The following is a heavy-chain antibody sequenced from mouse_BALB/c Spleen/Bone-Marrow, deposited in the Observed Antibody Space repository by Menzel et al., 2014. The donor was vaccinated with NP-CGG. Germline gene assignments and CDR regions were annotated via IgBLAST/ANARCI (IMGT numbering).Heavy chain of an antibody. CDR2: INPSTGYT. D-gene: IGHD1-1*01. Sequence: VMLVESGAELAKPGASVKMSCKASGYTLSSYWMHWVKQRPGQGLEWIGYINPSTGYTEYNQKFKDKATLTADKSSSTAYMQLSSLTSEDSAVYYCARSPRYYDLDYWGQGTTLTVSS. CDR3: ARSPRYYDLDY. CDR1: GYTLSSYW. V-gene: IGHV1-7*01. J-gene: IGHJ2*01.